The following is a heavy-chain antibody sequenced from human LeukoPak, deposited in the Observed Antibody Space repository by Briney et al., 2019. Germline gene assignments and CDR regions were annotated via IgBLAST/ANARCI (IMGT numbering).Heavy chain of an antibody. CDR3: ARDYPKYSYGRIPFDY. V-gene: IGHV4-59*01. D-gene: IGHD5-18*01. Sequence: SETLSLTCTVSGGSISSYYWSWIRQPPGKGLEWIGYIYYSGSTNYNPSLKSRVTISVDTSKNQFSLKLSSVTAEDTAVYYCARDYPKYSYGRIPFDYWGQGTLVTVSS. J-gene: IGHJ4*02. CDR1: GGSISSYY. CDR2: IYYSGST.